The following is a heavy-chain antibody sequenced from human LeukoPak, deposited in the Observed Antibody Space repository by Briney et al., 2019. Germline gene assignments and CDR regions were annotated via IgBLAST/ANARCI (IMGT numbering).Heavy chain of an antibody. V-gene: IGHV3-48*02. CDR3: ARHIVPDY. CDR1: GFTFSAYS. CDR2: IDSSSRTI. Sequence: PGGSLRLSCAASGFTFSAYSMNWVRQAPGKGLEWVSYIDSSSRTIYYADSVKGRFTISRDSARNSLYLQTSSLRDEDTAVYYCARHIVPDYWGQGTLVTVSS. J-gene: IGHJ4*02. D-gene: IGHD5-12*01.